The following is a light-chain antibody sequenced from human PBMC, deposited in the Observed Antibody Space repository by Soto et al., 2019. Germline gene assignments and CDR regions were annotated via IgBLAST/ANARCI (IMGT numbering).Light chain of an antibody. CDR3: QQRSSWPLT. V-gene: IGKV3-11*01. Sequence: EIVLPPSPATLSLSPGERAPLSCRASQSVSRFFAWYQQKPGQAPRLLIYDTSNRATGIPARFSGSGSGTDFTLTISSLEPEDFAIYYCQQRSSWPLTFGQGTRGEIK. CDR1: QSVSRF. CDR2: DTS. J-gene: IGKJ1*01.